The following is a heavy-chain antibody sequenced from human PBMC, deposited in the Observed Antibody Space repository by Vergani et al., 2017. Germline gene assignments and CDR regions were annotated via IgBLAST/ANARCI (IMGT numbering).Heavy chain of an antibody. Sequence: QVQLVESGGGVVQPGRSLRLSCAASGLTFNQYGMHWVRQAPGKGLEWVAVTWYDGNNKQYADSVKGRFTISRDNSKSTMYLQMNSLRDEDTGVYYCARDLRLLYNRFDPWGQGTLVTVS. CDR2: TWYDGNNK. J-gene: IGHJ5*02. V-gene: IGHV3-33*01. CDR1: GLTFNQYG. D-gene: IGHD1-14*01. CDR3: ARDLRLLYNRFDP.